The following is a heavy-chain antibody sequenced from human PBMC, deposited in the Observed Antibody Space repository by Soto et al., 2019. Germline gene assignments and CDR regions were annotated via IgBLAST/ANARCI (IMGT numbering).Heavy chain of an antibody. V-gene: IGHV3-23*01. Sequence: EVQLLESGENLVQPGGSLRLPCAASGLTFSNYAMNWVRQPPGKGLEWVSTISGSGGGAYYADSVKGPFSISRDNSKNTMYLQMNSLRGEDTAVYYCAKEGASSWYFFDYWGQGTLVTVSS. CDR2: ISGSGGGA. CDR3: AKEGASSWYFFDY. J-gene: IGHJ4*02. CDR1: GLTFSNYA. D-gene: IGHD6-13*01.